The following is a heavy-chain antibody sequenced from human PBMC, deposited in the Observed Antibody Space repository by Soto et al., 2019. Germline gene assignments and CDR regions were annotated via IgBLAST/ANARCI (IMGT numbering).Heavy chain of an antibody. J-gene: IGHJ3*01. CDR3: VKRGRSRGAFDF. CDR1: GFILNNYA. V-gene: IGHV3-23*01. Sequence: VQLLESGGDLVQPGGSLRLSCVASGFILNNYAMSWVRQAPGKGLEWVSTIGGTDGDSDGVPWYEDSVKGRFTNSRDSSANTLFLAMDNLRAEDSALYYWVKRGRSRGAFDFWGLGTTVVVSS. D-gene: IGHD2-15*01. CDR2: IGGTDGDSDGVP.